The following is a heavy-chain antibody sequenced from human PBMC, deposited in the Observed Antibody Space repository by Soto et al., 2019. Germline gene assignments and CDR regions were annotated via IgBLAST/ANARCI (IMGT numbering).Heavy chain of an antibody. Sequence: PGDSLKSSFKTSGYSFTSYWIGWVRQMPGKGMEWMGNIYPCDADTRYSPSFQGQVTISADTSITPAYLQWSGLRASDTAMYFCARHLVGSTRGNFDYWGQGTLVTVSS. CDR1: GYSFTSYW. J-gene: IGHJ4*01. V-gene: IGHV5-51*01. D-gene: IGHD2-2*01. CDR3: ARHLVGSTRGNFDY. CDR2: IYPCDADT.